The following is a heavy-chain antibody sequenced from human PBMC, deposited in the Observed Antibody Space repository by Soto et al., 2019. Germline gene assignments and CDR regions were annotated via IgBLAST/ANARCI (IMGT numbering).Heavy chain of an antibody. V-gene: IGHV4-31*03. J-gene: IGHJ4*02. Sequence: PSETLSLTCTVSGGSIYTGGFYWSWIRQLPGKGLEWLGYIYYTGSTQYTPSLKSRLTISTDTSDNQFSLRLTSVTAADTAVYYCATSLVTSRTRVDYWGRGTLVIVSS. CDR3: ATSLVTSRTRVDY. D-gene: IGHD1-26*01. CDR2: IYYTGST. CDR1: GGSIYTGGFY.